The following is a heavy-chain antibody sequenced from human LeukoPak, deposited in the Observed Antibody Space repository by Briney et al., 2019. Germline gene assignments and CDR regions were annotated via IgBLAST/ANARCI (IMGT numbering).Heavy chain of an antibody. CDR2: ISYDGSNK. Sequence: GGSLRLSCAASGFTFSSYAMHWVRQAPGKGLEWVAVISYDGSNKYYADSVKGRFTISRDNSKNTLYLQMNSLRAEDTAVHYCARDRGLYEISGYYSWGQGTLVTVSS. D-gene: IGHD3-22*01. V-gene: IGHV3-30*01. J-gene: IGHJ4*02. CDR1: GFTFSSYA. CDR3: ARDRGLYEISGYYS.